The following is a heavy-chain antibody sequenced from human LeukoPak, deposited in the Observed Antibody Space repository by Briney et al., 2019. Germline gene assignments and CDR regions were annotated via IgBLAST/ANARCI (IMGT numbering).Heavy chain of an antibody. CDR2: ISVSGGST. CDR3: AKDQVLRFLEWSYKRGGFDY. J-gene: IGHJ4*02. D-gene: IGHD3-3*01. CDR1: GFTFSSYA. V-gene: IGHV3-23*01. Sequence: PGGSLRLSCAASGFTFSSYAMSWVRQAPGKGLEWVSAISVSGGSTYYADSVKGRFTISRDNSKNTLYLQMNSLRAEDTAVYYCAKDQVLRFLEWSYKRGGFDYWGQGTLVTVSS.